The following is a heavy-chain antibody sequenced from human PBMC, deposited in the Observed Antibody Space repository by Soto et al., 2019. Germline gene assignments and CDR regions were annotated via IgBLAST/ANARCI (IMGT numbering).Heavy chain of an antibody. D-gene: IGHD3-10*01. CDR2: ISYDGSNK. CDR1: GFTFSSYG. CDR3: AKDHRSAGSMDV. Sequence: QVQLVESGGGVGQPGRSLRLSCAASGFTFSSYGMHWVRQAPGKGLEWVAVISYDGSNKYYADSVKGRFTISRDNSKNTLYLQMNSLRAEDTAVYYCAKDHRSAGSMDVWGQGTTVTVSS. J-gene: IGHJ6*02. V-gene: IGHV3-30*18.